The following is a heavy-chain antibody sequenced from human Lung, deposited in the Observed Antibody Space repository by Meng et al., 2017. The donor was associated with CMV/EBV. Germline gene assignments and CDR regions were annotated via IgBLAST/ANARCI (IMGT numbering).Heavy chain of an antibody. CDR2: ISYDGSNK. V-gene: IGHV3-30-3*01. J-gene: IGHJ4*02. CDR3: ASSSWDSYYFDY. D-gene: IGHD6-13*01. Sequence: QVQLVGSGGGVVQPGRSLSLCCAASGFTFSSFAMHGVRQAPGKGLEWVAVISYDGSNKYYADSVKGRFTISRDNSKNTLYLQMNSLRAEDTAVYYCASSSWDSYYFDYWGQGTLVTVSS. CDR1: GFTFSSFA.